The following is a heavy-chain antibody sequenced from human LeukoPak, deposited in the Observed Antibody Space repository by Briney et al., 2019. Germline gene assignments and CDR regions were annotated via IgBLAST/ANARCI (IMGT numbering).Heavy chain of an antibody. V-gene: IGHV3-30*02. CDR2: IRYDGSNK. D-gene: IGHD1-26*01. CDR3: ARSLVGATTYYYYYMDV. J-gene: IGHJ6*03. Sequence: GGSLRLSCAASGFTFSSYGMHWVRQAPGKGLEWVAFIRYDGSNKYYADSVKGRFTISRDNSKNTLYLQMNSLRAEDTAVYYCARSLVGATTYYYYYMDVWGKGTTVTVCS. CDR1: GFTFSSYG.